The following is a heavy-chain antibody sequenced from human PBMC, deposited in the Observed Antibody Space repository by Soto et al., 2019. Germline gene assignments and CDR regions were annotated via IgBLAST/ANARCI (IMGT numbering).Heavy chain of an antibody. V-gene: IGHV2-70*01. Sequence: SGPTLVNPTQTLTLTCTFSGFSLSTRGMCVSWIRQPPGKALEWLALIDWDDDKYYSTSLKTRLTISKDTSKNQVVLTMTNMDSVDTATYYCARIRPAAAWFDPWGQGTLVTVSS. CDR3: ARIRPAAAWFDP. CDR1: GFSLSTRGMC. J-gene: IGHJ5*02. CDR2: IDWDDDK. D-gene: IGHD6-13*01.